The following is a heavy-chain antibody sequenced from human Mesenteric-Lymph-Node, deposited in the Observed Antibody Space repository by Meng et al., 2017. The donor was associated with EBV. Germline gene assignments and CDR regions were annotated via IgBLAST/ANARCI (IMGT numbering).Heavy chain of an antibody. CDR2: IYHSGRN. Sequence: VRLQELGPGLVKVAVTLALTWRVAGGSINRTSWWNCVRQPPGKGLKWIGEIYHSGRNNCKPSRQSRVTMSVDKTQNHFSLKLTSVTDAETAFYYCAGASDISGYYGGLDYWGQGILVTVSS. V-gene: IGHV4-4*02. D-gene: IGHD3-22*01. CDR3: AGASDISGYYGGLDY. CDR1: GGSINRTSW. J-gene: IGHJ4*02.